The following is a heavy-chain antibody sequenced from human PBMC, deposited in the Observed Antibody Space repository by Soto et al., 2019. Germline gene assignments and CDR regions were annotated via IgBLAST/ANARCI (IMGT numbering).Heavy chain of an antibody. Sequence: QVQLVESGGGVVQPGRSLRLSCAASGFTFSSYAMHWVRQAPGKGLEWVAVISYDGSNKYYADSVKGRFTISRDNSKNTLYLQMNSLRAEDTAVYYCASVVGYCSSTSCTLHGPRGWFDPWGQGTLVTVSS. CDR3: ASVVGYCSSTSCTLHGPRGWFDP. CDR2: ISYDGSNK. J-gene: IGHJ5*02. CDR1: GFTFSSYA. D-gene: IGHD2-2*01. V-gene: IGHV3-30-3*01.